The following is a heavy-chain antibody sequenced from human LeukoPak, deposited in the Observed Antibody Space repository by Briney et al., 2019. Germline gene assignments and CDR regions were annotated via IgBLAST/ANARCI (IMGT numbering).Heavy chain of an antibody. CDR2: LYYSGST. Sequence: SETLSLTCTVSGGSISSSSYYWGWIRQSPGKGLEWIGSLYYSGSTYYNPSLKSRVTISVDTSKKQFSLRLSSVTAADTALYYCASMVRGTDAFHYWGQGTLVTVSS. V-gene: IGHV4-39*07. J-gene: IGHJ4*02. CDR3: ASMVRGTDAFHY. D-gene: IGHD3-10*01. CDR1: GGSISSSSYY.